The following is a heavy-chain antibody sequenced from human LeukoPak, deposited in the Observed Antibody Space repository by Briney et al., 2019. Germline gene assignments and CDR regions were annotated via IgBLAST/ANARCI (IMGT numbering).Heavy chain of an antibody. CDR2: MYYSGST. J-gene: IGHJ6*03. D-gene: IGHD3-10*01. CDR1: GGSISSYY. CDR3: ARALLWFGELSRRYYYYMDV. V-gene: IGHV4-59*01. Sequence: SETLSLTCTVSGGSISSYYWSWIRQPPGKGLEWIGYMYYSGSTNYNPSLKSRVTISVDTSKNQFSLKLSSVTAADTAVYYCARALLWFGELSRRYYYYMDVWGKGTTVTISS.